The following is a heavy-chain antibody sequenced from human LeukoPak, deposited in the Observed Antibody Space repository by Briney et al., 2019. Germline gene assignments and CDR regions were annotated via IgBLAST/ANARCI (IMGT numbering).Heavy chain of an antibody. CDR1: GYTFTSYA. D-gene: IGHD6-13*01. CDR2: INAGNGNT. CDR3: ARDYGGYSSSWYSPHFDY. J-gene: IGHJ4*02. Sequence: GASVKVSCKASGYTFTSYAMHWVRQAPGQRLEWMGWINAGNGNTKYSQKFQGRVTITRDTSASTAYMELSSLRSEDTAVYYCARDYGGYSSSWYSPHFDYWGQGTLVTVSS. V-gene: IGHV1-3*01.